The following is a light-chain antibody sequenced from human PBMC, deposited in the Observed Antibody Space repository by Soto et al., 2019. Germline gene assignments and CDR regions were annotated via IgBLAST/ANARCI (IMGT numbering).Light chain of an antibody. V-gene: IGLV1-44*01. CDR2: FNT. Sequence: QSVLPQPPSASGTPGQMVTISCSGSSSNIASNTVNWYQQLPGTAPKLLIYFNTQRPSGVPDRFSGSKSGTSASLAISGLQSEDEADYYCASWDDSLNVYVFGTGTKLTVL. J-gene: IGLJ1*01. CDR3: ASWDDSLNVYV. CDR1: SSNIASNT.